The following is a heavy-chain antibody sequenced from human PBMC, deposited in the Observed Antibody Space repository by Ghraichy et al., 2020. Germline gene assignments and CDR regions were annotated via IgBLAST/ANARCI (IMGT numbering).Heavy chain of an antibody. CDR3: ARDLRGRLGGIAVPPEGY. D-gene: IGHD6-19*01. CDR1: GFTFSSYG. J-gene: IGHJ4*02. Sequence: GESLNISCAASGFTFSSYGMHWVRQAPGKGLEWVAVIWYDGSNKYYADSVKGRFTISRDNSKNTLYLQMNSLRAEDTAVYYCARDLRGRLGGIAVPPEGYWGQGTLVTVSS. CDR2: IWYDGSNK. V-gene: IGHV3-33*01.